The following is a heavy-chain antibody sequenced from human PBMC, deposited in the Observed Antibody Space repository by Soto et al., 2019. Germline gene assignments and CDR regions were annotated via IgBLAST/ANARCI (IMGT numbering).Heavy chain of an antibody. J-gene: IGHJ6*02. D-gene: IGHD3-10*01. CDR1: GGSISSGGYY. V-gene: IGHV4-31*03. Sequence: SETLSLTCTVSGGSISSGGYYWSWIRQHPGKGLEWIGYIYYSGSTYYNPSLKSRVTISVDTSKNQFSLKLSSVTAADTAVYYCAREPGITMVRGVNGYYYYGMDVWGQGTTVTVS. CDR2: IYYSGST. CDR3: AREPGITMVRGVNGYYYYGMDV.